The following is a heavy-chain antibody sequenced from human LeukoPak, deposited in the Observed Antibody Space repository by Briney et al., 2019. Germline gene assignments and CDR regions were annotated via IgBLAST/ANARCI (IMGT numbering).Heavy chain of an antibody. CDR1: GFTFSSSA. Sequence: GGSLRLSCAASGFTFSSSAMSWVRQAPGKGLEWVSSISGSGSGGSTYYADSVKGRFTISRDNSKNTLYLQMNSLRAEDTPVYYCAKSGYNRFDYWGQGTLVTVSS. V-gene: IGHV3-23*01. D-gene: IGHD5-24*01. CDR3: AKSGYNRFDY. J-gene: IGHJ4*02. CDR2: ISGSGSGGST.